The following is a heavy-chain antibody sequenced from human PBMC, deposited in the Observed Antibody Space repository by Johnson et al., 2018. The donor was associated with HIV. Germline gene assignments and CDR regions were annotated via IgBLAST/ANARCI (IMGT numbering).Heavy chain of an antibody. CDR2: ISSSCSTI. CDR3: ASPATQQLVPVDAFDI. V-gene: IGHV3-11*04. J-gene: IGHJ3*02. Sequence: QVQLVESGGGLVQPGGSLRLSCAAPGFTFSDYYMSWIRQAPGKGLEWVSYISSSCSTIYYADSVKGRFTISRDNAKNSLYLQMNSLRAEDTAVYYCASPATQQLVPVDAFDIWGQGTMVTVSS. CDR1: GFTFSDYY. D-gene: IGHD6-13*01.